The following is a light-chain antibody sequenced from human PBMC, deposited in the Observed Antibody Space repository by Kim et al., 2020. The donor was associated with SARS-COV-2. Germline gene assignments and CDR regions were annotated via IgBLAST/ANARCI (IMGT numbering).Light chain of an antibody. J-gene: IGLJ1*01. CDR3: QSYNSSLGVSINF. CDR2: GNS. CDR1: SSNIGAGYD. Sequence: QSVLTQPPSVSGAPGQRVTISCTGSSSNIGAGYDVHWYQQLPGTAPKLLIYGNSNRPSGVPDRFSGSKSGTSASLAITGLQAEDEADYYCQSYNSSLGVSINFSGPGTKVTVL. V-gene: IGLV1-40*01.